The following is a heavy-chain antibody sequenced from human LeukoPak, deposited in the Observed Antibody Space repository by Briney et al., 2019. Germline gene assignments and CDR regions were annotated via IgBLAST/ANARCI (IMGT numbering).Heavy chain of an antibody. CDR1: GFTFSSYG. CDR3: AKEDYRYVDY. V-gene: IGHV3-30*02. CDR2: IGNDENNK. Sequence: GGSLRLSCAASGFTFSSYGIHWVRQAPGKGLEWVAFIGNDENNKKFGDPVKGRFTISRDNSKSTVYLQMNSLRVEDTAVYYCAKEDYRYVDYWGQGTLVIVSS. D-gene: IGHD3-16*02. J-gene: IGHJ4*02.